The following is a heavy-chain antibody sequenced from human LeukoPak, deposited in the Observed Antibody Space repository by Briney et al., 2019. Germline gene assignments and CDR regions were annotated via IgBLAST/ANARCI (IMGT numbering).Heavy chain of an antibody. CDR1: GFTFSSDA. CDR3: ARSSGYGYYFDY. J-gene: IGHJ4*02. D-gene: IGHD3-22*01. Sequence: GGSLRLSCAASGFTFSSDAMHWVRQAPGKGLEYVSAISSNGGTTHYGNSVKGRFTISRDNSKNTLYLQMGSLRAEDMAVYFCARSSGYGYYFDYWGQGTLVTVSS. V-gene: IGHV3-64*01. CDR2: ISSNGGTT.